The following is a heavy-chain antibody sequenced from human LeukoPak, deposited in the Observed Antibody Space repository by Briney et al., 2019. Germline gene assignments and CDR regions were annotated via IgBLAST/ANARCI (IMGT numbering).Heavy chain of an antibody. CDR2: IYYSGST. CDR1: GFTFSSFA. Sequence: GSLRLSCAASGFTFSSFAMHWVRQPPGKGLEWIGSIYYSGSTYYSPSLKSRVTISVDTSKHQFSLKLSSLTAADTAVYYCARGDISWNAFDIWGQGTMVTVSS. J-gene: IGHJ3*02. V-gene: IGHV4-39*01. D-gene: IGHD6-13*01. CDR3: ARGDISWNAFDI.